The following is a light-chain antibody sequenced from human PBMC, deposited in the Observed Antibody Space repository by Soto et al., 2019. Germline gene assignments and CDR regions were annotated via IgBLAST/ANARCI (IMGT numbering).Light chain of an antibody. CDR2: AAS. Sequence: DIQLTQSPSSLSASVGDRVTITCRASQSIRSYLNWYQQKPGKAPKLLIYAASSLQTGVSSRFSGSGSGTDFTLTISSLQPEDFATYYCQQYNSSFGQGTKVDI. J-gene: IGKJ1*01. V-gene: IGKV1-39*01. CDR1: QSIRSY. CDR3: QQYNSS.